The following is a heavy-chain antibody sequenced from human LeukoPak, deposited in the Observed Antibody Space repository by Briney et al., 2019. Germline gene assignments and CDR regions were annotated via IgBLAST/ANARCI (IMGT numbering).Heavy chain of an antibody. Sequence: ALVRVSCKASGYTFATYGFCWVRQAPGHGLEWMGWISANIGITKFAQKFQGRVTMTTDTSTTTAYMELTSLRPDDTAVYYCAKVAGDRLDSWGQGTLVTVSS. J-gene: IGHJ4*02. CDR2: ISANIGIT. V-gene: IGHV1-18*01. CDR3: AKVAGDRLDS. D-gene: IGHD6-13*01. CDR1: GYTFATYG.